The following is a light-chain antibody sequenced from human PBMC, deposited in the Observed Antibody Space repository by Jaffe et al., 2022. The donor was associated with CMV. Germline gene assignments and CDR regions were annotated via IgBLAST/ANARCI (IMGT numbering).Light chain of an antibody. CDR3: QQSYSTPYS. Sequence: DIQMTQSPSSLSASVGDRVTITCRASQSISNYLNWYQQKPGRAPKVLIYGASTLQSGVPSRFSGSGSGTDFTLTISSLQPEDFSTYYCQQSYSTPYSFGQGTKLELK. CDR1: QSISNY. CDR2: GAS. V-gene: IGKV1-39*01. J-gene: IGKJ2*03.